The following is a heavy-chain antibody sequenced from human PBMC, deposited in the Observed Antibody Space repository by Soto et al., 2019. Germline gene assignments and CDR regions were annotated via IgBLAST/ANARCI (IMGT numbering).Heavy chain of an antibody. CDR2: IYHSGST. Sequence: SETLSLTCAVSGGSISSGGYSWSWIRQPPGKGLEWIGYIYHSGSTYYNPSLKSRVTISVDRSKNQFSLKLSSVTAADTAVYYCARGQRSAVAGPDYWGQGTLVTVSS. V-gene: IGHV4-30-2*01. CDR3: ARGQRSAVAGPDY. CDR1: GGSISSGGYS. J-gene: IGHJ4*02. D-gene: IGHD6-19*01.